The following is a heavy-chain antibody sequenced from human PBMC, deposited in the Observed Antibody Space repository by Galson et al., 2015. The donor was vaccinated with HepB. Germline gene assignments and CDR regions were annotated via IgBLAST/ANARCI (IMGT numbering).Heavy chain of an antibody. V-gene: IGHV1-3*01. D-gene: IGHD2-15*01. Sequence: SVKVSCKASGYTFTSNAVHWVRQAPGQSLEWMGWINAGNGDTKYSQKFQGRVTVTRDTSASTAYMELSSLRSGDTAVYYCARSKESFGYCSGGGCYPYGMDVWGQGTTVTVS. J-gene: IGHJ6*02. CDR3: ARSKESFGYCSGGGCYPYGMDV. CDR1: GYTFTSNA. CDR2: INAGNGDT.